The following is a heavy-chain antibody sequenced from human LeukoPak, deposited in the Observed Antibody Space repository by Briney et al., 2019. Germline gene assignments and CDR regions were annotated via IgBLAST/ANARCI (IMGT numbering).Heavy chain of an antibody. D-gene: IGHD2-2*01. CDR3: ARGGKFGDIVVVPAIDY. CDR2: MNPNSGNT. Sequence: GASVKVSCKASGYTFTSYDINWVRQATGQGLEWMGWMNPNSGNTGYAQKFQGRVTMTRNTSISTAYMELSSLRSEDTAVYYCARGGKFGDIVVVPAIDYWGQGTLVTVSS. J-gene: IGHJ4*02. CDR1: GYTFTSYD. V-gene: IGHV1-8*01.